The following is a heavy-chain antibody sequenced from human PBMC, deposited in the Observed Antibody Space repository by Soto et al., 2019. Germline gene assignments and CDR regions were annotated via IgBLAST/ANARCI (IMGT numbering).Heavy chain of an antibody. V-gene: IGHV3-9*01. CDR2: ISWHSGNL. D-gene: IGHD4-4*01. Sequence: EVQLVESGGGLVQLGRSLRLSCAASGFSFENYAMHWFRQAPGKGLEWVSGISWHSGNLGYADSVRGRFTISRDNAKNSLYLQMNSLRPEDTGLYYCAKDKVYSNYEHYFDYWGQGTLVTVSS. J-gene: IGHJ4*02. CDR1: GFSFENYA. CDR3: AKDKVYSNYEHYFDY.